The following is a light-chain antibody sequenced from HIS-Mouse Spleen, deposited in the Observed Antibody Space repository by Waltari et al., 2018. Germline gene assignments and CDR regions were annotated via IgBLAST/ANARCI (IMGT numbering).Light chain of an antibody. Sequence: DIQMTQSPSTLSASVGDRVTITCRASQSISSWLAWYQQKPGKAPKLLIYTASSLESGVPSRFSGSGSGTEFTLTISSLQPDDFATYYCQQYNSYSRYTFGQGTKLEIK. CDR2: TAS. CDR1: QSISSW. V-gene: IGKV1-5*03. J-gene: IGKJ2*01. CDR3: QQYNSYSRYT.